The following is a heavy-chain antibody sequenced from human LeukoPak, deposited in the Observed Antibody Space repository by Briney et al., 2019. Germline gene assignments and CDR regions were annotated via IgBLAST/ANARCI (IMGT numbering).Heavy chain of an antibody. J-gene: IGHJ5*02. CDR3: ARHRSGFDP. Sequence: ASVKVSCKASGYTFTNYDINWVRQATGQGLEWVGWMNPYTRNTGYAQKFQGRVSLTRNTSITTAYMELSSLTSEDTGVYYCARHRSGFDPWGQGTLVTVSS. CDR1: GYTFTNYD. V-gene: IGHV1-8*01. CDR2: MNPYTRNT.